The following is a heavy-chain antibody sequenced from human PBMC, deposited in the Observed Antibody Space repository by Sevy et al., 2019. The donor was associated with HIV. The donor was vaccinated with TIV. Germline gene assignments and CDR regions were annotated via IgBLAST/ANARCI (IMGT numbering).Heavy chain of an antibody. J-gene: IGHJ4*02. Sequence: GESLKISCKASGYTFTSYGISWVRQAPGQGLEWMGWISAYNGNTNYAQNLQGRVTMTTDTSTRTAYMELRSLRSDDTAVYYCAAIATNFDYWGQGTLVTVSS. D-gene: IGHD2-21*01. CDR3: AAIATNFDY. CDR2: ISAYNGNT. CDR1: GYTFTSYG. V-gene: IGHV1-18*01.